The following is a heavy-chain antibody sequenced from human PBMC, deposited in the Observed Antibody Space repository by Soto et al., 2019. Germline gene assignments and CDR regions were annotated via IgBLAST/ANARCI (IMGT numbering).Heavy chain of an antibody. D-gene: IGHD3-10*01. V-gene: IGHV3-7*03. CDR1: GFTFSSYW. CDR3: AREDTRSYGSGSYLNYYYYGMDV. Sequence: GGSLRLSCAASGFTFSSYWMSWVRQAPGKGLEWVANIKQDGSEKYYVDSVKGRFTISRDNAKHSLYLQMKSLRAEDTAVYYCAREDTRSYGSGSYLNYYYYGMDVWGQGTTVTVSS. CDR2: IKQDGSEK. J-gene: IGHJ6*02.